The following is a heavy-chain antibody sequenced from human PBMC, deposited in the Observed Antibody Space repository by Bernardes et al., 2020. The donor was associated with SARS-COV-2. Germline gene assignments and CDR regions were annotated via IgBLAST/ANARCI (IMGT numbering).Heavy chain of an antibody. CDR2: IHHSGNT. V-gene: IGHV4-39*07. Sequence: SETLSLTCTVSGDSISTSNYYWGWIRQPPGKGLEWIGSIHHSGNTFFNPSLKTRGTISVDTSKNQFSLNLTSVTAADTAVFYCATAGGFCRGNNCYTSFDFWGQGTLVTVSS. CDR3: ATAGGFCRGNNCYTSFDF. CDR1: GDSISTSNYY. D-gene: IGHD2-2*02. J-gene: IGHJ4*02.